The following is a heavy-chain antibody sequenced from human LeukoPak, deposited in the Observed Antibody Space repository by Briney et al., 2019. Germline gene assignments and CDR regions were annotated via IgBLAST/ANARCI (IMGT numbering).Heavy chain of an antibody. Sequence: SETLSLTCTVSGGSISSYYWSWIRQPPGKGLEWIAYIYYSGNTKYNPSLKSRVTISVDPSKNQFSLKLSSVTAADSAVYYCARDFKYYYDRGTSAFDIWGQGKLVTVSS. J-gene: IGHJ3*02. CDR3: ARDFKYYYDRGTSAFDI. CDR1: GGSISSYY. D-gene: IGHD3-10*02. V-gene: IGHV4-59*01. CDR2: IYYSGNT.